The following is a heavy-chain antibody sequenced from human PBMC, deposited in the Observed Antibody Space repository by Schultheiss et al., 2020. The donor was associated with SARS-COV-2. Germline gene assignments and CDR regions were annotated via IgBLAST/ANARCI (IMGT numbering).Heavy chain of an antibody. D-gene: IGHD6-19*01. Sequence: GESLKISCAASGFTFGTYNMHWVRQAPGKGLEFVASIRSSGRDIYYADSMQGRFTISRDNAKNSLYLQMNSLRDEDTAVYYCAEGGESSGSWGQGTLVTVSS. J-gene: IGHJ5*02. CDR1: GFTFGTYN. V-gene: IGHV3-21*01. CDR2: IRSSGRDI. CDR3: AEGGESSGS.